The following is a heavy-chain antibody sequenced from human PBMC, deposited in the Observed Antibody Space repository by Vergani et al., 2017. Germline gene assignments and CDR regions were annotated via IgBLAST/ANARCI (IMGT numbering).Heavy chain of an antibody. Sequence: QVQLQESGPGLVKSSETLYLTCSVSFDSIRNLYCNWIRQPPGKGLEWIGSIHYSENTNYNPSLKTRVTISVDTSKNQFSLTLTSVTAADTAVYYCARHLRGYSYGVFDYWGQGREVTVSS. CDR2: IHYSENT. CDR3: ARHLRGYSYGVFDY. D-gene: IGHD5-18*01. J-gene: IGHJ4*02. CDR1: FDSIRNLY. V-gene: IGHV4-59*11.